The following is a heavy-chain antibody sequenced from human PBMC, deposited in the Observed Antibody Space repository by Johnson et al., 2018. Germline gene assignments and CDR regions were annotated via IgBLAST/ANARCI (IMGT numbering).Heavy chain of an antibody. Sequence: EVQLVETGGGLAQPGRSRRLSCTTSGFTFGDYAMSWFRQAPGKGLEWVGFIRSKGFGATTEYAASVKVRLPSSRDDSKNTLYLQMTSLKTEDTAVYNCTTCSNYDFWSGYYTNDAFDIWGQGTMVTVSS. J-gene: IGHJ3*02. D-gene: IGHD3-3*01. CDR1: GFTFGDYA. V-gene: IGHV3-49*03. CDR2: IRSKGFGATT. CDR3: TTCSNYDFWSGYYTNDAFDI.